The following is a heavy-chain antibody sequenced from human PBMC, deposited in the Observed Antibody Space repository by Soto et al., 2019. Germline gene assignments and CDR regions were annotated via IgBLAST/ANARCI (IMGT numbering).Heavy chain of an antibody. D-gene: IGHD3-22*01. J-gene: IGHJ4*02. Sequence: PRRSLRLSCAPSGFTCSSYSMNWVRQAPGKWLEWVSSIRSSSSYIYYADSVKGRFTISRDNAKNSLYLQMNSLRAEETAVYYCARSYYDSSGYSVWGQGTLVTVSS. CDR1: GFTCSSYS. CDR3: ARSYYDSSGYSV. CDR2: IRSSSSYI. V-gene: IGHV3-21*01.